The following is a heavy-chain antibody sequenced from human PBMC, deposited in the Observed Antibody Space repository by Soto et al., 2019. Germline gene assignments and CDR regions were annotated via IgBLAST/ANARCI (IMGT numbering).Heavy chain of an antibody. CDR2: ISYDGSNK. CDR3: AKEAGGSAYYFDY. J-gene: IGHJ4*02. CDR1: GFTFSSYG. V-gene: IGHV3-30*18. Sequence: PGGSLRLSCAASGFTFSSYGMHWVCQAPGKGLEWVAVISYDGSNKYYADSVKGRFTISRDNSKNTLYLQMNSLRAEDTAVYYCAKEAGGSAYYFDYWGQGPLVTVFS. D-gene: IGHD3-16*01.